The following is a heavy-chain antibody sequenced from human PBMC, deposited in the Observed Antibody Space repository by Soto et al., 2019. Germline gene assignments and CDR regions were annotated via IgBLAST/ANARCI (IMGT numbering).Heavy chain of an antibody. CDR1: GGTFSSYA. D-gene: IGHD3-10*01. Sequence: EASVKVSCKASGGTFSSYAISWVRQAPGQGLEWMGGIIPIFGTANYAQKFQGRVTITADESTSTAYMELSSLRSEDTAVYYCATYGSGSLPLFDYWGQGTLVTVPQ. V-gene: IGHV1-69*13. CDR3: ATYGSGSLPLFDY. J-gene: IGHJ4*02. CDR2: IIPIFGTA.